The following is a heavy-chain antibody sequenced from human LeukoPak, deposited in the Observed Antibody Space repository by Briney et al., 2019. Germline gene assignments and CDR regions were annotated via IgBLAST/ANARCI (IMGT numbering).Heavy chain of an antibody. Sequence: GASVKVSCKASGYTFTGDYMHWVRQVPGQGLEWMGWINPNSGGTNYAQKLQGRVTMTTDTSTSTAYMELRSLRSDGTAVYYCARDCSSTSCYRRLGYYMDVWGKGTTVTVSS. CDR2: INPNSGGT. J-gene: IGHJ6*03. D-gene: IGHD2-2*01. CDR3: ARDCSSTSCYRRLGYYMDV. V-gene: IGHV1-2*02. CDR1: GYTFTGDY.